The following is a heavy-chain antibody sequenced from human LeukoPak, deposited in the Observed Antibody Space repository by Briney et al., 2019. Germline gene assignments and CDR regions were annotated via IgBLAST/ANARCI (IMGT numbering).Heavy chain of an antibody. D-gene: IGHD5/OR15-5a*01. CDR3: ATASLYVYYYFDY. CDR2: IIPILGIA. J-gene: IGHJ4*02. Sequence: ASVKVSCKASGGTFSSYTISWVRQAPGQGLEWMGRIIPILGIANYAQKFQGRVTMTEDTSTDTAYMELSSLRSEDTAVYYCATASLYVYYYFDYWGQGTLVTVSS. V-gene: IGHV1-69*02. CDR1: GGTFSSYT.